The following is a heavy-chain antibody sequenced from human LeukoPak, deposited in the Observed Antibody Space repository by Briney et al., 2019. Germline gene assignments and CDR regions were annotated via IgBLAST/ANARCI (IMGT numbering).Heavy chain of an antibody. CDR3: ARDLETLIVYAIPYNWFDP. V-gene: IGHV4-31*03. CDR1: GGPISGGGYY. D-gene: IGHD2-8*01. CDR2: IYYSGST. J-gene: IGHJ5*02. Sequence: RPSQTLSLTCTVSGGPISGGGYYWTWIRNPPGKALKWIGYIYYSGSTYYNPSLKSRVTISVDTSKNHFSLKLSSVTAADTAVYYCARDLETLIVYAIPYNWFDPWGQGTLVTVSS.